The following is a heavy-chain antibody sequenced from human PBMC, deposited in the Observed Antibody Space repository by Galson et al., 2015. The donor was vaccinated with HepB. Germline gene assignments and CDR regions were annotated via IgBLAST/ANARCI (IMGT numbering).Heavy chain of an antibody. V-gene: IGHV4-34*01. CDR1: GGSFSGYY. J-gene: IGHJ2*01. Sequence: LTCAVYGGSFSGYYWSWIRQPPGKGLEWIGEINHSGSTNYNPSLKSRVTISVDTSKNQFSLKLSSVTAADTAVYYCARVKGFRVRAERYFDLWGRGTLVTVSS. CDR3: ARVKGFRVRAERYFDL. CDR2: INHSGST. D-gene: IGHD3-10*01.